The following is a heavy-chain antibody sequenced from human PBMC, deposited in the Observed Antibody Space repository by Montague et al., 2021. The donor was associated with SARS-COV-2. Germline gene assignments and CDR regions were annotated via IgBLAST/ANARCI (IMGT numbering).Heavy chain of an antibody. CDR3: ARRTVLMISVVFDALDM. D-gene: IGHD3-16*01. CDR2: NYYTGNS. Sequence: SETLSLTCTVSGDSITSCIWRCMLRQTPGRVLGLVGVNYYTGNSKYNSSLNRLPTMSVDVAKNQFSLNLNFATAADTAVYYCARRTVLMISVVFDALDMWGQGTLVTVSS. V-gene: IGHV4-4*02. J-gene: IGHJ3*02. CDR1: GDSITSCIW.